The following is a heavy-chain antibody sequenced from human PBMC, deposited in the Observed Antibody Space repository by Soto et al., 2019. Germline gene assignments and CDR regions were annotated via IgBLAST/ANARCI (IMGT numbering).Heavy chain of an antibody. J-gene: IGHJ6*02. Sequence: SETLSLTCTVSGGSVTSGDHYWSWIRQPPGKGLEWIGYIYYSGSTYYNPSLKNRVTISVDTSKKQFSLKLSSVTAADTAVFYFARDKGPAVERRSVPGVYGMDVWGQGTTVTVSS. D-gene: IGHD1-1*01. CDR1: GGSVTSGDHY. CDR3: ARDKGPAVERRSVPGVYGMDV. V-gene: IGHV4-30-4*01. CDR2: IYYSGST.